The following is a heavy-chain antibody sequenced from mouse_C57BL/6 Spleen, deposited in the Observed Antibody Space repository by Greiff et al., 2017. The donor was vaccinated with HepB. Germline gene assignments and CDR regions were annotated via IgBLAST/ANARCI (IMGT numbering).Heavy chain of an antibody. Sequence: EVKLQESGGDLVKPGGSLKLSCAASGFTFSSYGMSWVRQTPDKRLEWVATISSGGSYTYYPDSVKGRFTISRDNAKNTLYLQMSSLKSEDTAMYYCARQRLSSYFDVWGTGTTVTVSS. CDR2: ISSGGSYT. D-gene: IGHD3-3*01. CDR3: ARQRLSSYFDV. V-gene: IGHV5-6*01. CDR1: GFTFSSYG. J-gene: IGHJ1*03.